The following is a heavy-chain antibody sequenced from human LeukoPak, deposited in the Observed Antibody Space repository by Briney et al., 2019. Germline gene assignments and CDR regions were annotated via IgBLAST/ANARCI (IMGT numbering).Heavy chain of an antibody. CDR2: ISSNGGST. CDR1: GFTFSSYA. CDR3: LSGGSSPY. V-gene: IGHV3-64*01. J-gene: IGHJ4*02. D-gene: IGHD2-15*01. Sequence: GGSLRLSCAASGFTFSSYAMHWVRQAPGKGLEYVSAISSNGGSTYYANSVKGRFTISRDNAKNSLYLQMNSLRAEDTAVYYCLSGGSSPYWGQGTLVTVSS.